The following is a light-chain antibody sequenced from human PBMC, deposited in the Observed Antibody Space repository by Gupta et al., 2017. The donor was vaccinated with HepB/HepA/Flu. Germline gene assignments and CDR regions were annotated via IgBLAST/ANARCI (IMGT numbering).Light chain of an antibody. CDR2: DAS. Sequence: EIVLTQSPATLSWAPGARATLSCRASQGISNYLGWYQQKPGQAPRLLIYDASNRATGIPARFSGSGSGTDFTLTISSLEPEDFAVYYCLHRSPCPTTFGHGTKVEIK. J-gene: IGKJ1*01. CDR3: LHRSPCPTT. V-gene: IGKV3-11*01. CDR1: QGISNY.